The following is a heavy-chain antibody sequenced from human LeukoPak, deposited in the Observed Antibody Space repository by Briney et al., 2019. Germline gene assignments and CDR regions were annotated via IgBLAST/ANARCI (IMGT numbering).Heavy chain of an antibody. Sequence: PSETLSLTCAVYGGSFSGYYWSWIRQPPGKGLEWIGEINHSGSTNYNPSLKSRVTISVDTSKNQFSLKLSSVTAADTAVYYCARGRFDRGVDYWGQGTLVTVSS. CDR3: ARGRFDRGVDY. CDR2: INHSGST. J-gene: IGHJ4*02. CDR1: GGSFSGYY. V-gene: IGHV4-34*01.